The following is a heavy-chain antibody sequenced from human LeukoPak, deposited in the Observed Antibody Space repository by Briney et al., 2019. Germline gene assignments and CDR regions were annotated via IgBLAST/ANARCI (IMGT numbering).Heavy chain of an antibody. CDR3: ARDGNEAVAGTGAVTY. Sequence: GASVKVSCKTSGYIFTGYYMHWVRQAPGQGLEWMGWINPNSGGTHYAQNFQGRVTMTRDTSISTAYMELSSLTSDDTAVYYCARDGNEAVAGTGAVTYWGQGTLVTVSS. CDR2: INPNSGGT. V-gene: IGHV1-2*02. D-gene: IGHD6-19*01. J-gene: IGHJ4*02. CDR1: GYIFTGYY.